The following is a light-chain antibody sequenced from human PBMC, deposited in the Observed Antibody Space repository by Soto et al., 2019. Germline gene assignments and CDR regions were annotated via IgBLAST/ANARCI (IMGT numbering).Light chain of an antibody. J-gene: IGKJ1*01. CDR3: QQHSQWPTWT. CDR1: QRLSSSY. V-gene: IGKV3-20*01. CDR2: GQX. Sequence: IVVTQSPGTLSLSPGESATLSCRASQRLSSSYLAWYQQKPGQAPRIRXXGQXNRATGIPARFIGSGSGKDFTLTISDLEPEDFAVYYCQQHSQWPTWTFGQGTKVDIK.